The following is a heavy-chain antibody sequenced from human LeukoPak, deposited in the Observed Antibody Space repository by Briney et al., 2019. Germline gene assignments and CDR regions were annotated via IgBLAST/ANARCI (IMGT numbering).Heavy chain of an antibody. CDR1: GGTFSSYA. Sequence: SVKVSCKASGGTFSSYAISWVRQALEQGLEWMGGIIPIFGTANYAQKFQGRVTITADESTSTAYMELSSLRSEDTAVYYCARGWSGDDILYYFDYWGQGTLVTVSS. J-gene: IGHJ4*02. V-gene: IGHV1-69*13. D-gene: IGHD3-9*01. CDR3: ARGWSGDDILYYFDY. CDR2: IIPIFGTA.